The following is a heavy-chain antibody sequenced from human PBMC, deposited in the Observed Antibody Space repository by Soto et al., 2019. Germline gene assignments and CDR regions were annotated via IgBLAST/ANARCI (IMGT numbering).Heavy chain of an antibody. Sequence: QVQLQESGPGLVKPSETLSLTCTVSGGSINSYYWSWIRQPPGKGLEWIGYSYYGGTTDYNPSLKSRVTISVDTSKNQFSLKLSSVTAADTAVYYCARVVGYYYGSVSYSSGIDYWGQGTLVTVSS. J-gene: IGHJ4*02. CDR1: GGSINSYY. CDR2: SYYGGTT. CDR3: ARVVGYYYGSVSYSSGIDY. V-gene: IGHV4-59*01. D-gene: IGHD3-10*01.